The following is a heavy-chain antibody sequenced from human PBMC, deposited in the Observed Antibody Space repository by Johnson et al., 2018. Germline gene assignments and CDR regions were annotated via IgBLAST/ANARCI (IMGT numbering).Heavy chain of an antibody. D-gene: IGHD2-15*01. CDR3: AQESGHCSGGSCQHVDY. V-gene: IGHV3-30*18. Sequence: QVQLVESGGGVVQPGRSLRLSCAASGFIFSSYGMHWVRQAPGKGLEWVAVISYDGSDKYYADSVTGRFTISRDNSKNTLSLQMNSLRTEDTAVYYCAQESGHCSGGSCQHVDYWGQGTLGTVSS. CDR1: GFIFSSYG. J-gene: IGHJ4*02. CDR2: ISYDGSDK.